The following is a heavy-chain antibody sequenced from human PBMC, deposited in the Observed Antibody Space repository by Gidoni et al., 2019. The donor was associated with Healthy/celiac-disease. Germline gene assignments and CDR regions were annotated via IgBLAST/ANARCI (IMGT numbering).Heavy chain of an antibody. CDR1: GGSISSYY. V-gene: IGHV4-59*01. D-gene: IGHD5-12*01. CDR2: IYYSGST. J-gene: IGHJ2*01. Sequence: QVQLQESGPGLVKPSETLSLTCTVSGGSISSYYWSWIRQPPGKGLEWIGYIYYSGSTNYNPSLKSRVTISVDTSKNQFSLKLSSVTAADTAVYYCARDIIRGYSGYVRYFDLWGRGTLVTVSS. CDR3: ARDIIRGYSGYVRYFDL.